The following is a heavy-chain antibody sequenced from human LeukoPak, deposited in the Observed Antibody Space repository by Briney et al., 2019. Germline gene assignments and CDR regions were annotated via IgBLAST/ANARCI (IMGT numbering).Heavy chain of an antibody. Sequence: TGGSLRLSCAASGFTFSAYEMNWVRQAPGKGLEWLSYISGSGDTIYYAESVKGRFTISRDNAKNSLYLQMNSLRAEDTAVYYCATFAGVVPGGLLLWGKGTTVIVSS. CDR3: ATFAGVVPGGLLL. CDR2: ISGSGDTI. D-gene: IGHD2-2*01. CDR1: GFTFSAYE. J-gene: IGHJ6*04. V-gene: IGHV3-48*03.